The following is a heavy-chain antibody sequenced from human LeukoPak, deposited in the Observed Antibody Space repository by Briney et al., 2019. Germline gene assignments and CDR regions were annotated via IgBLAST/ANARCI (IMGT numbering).Heavy chain of an antibody. D-gene: IGHD2-21*02. V-gene: IGHV3-23*01. CDR3: AQGGHDFNPFYY. J-gene: IGHJ4*02. Sequence: GGSLGLSCAASGFTFSTYAMGWVRQAPGEGLEWVSSIKGGGGDPFYADSVRGLFTISRDKSKNTLYLQLNSLRPEDTAVYFCAQGGHDFNPFYYWGQGTLVTVSS. CDR1: GFTFSTYA. CDR2: IKGGGGDP.